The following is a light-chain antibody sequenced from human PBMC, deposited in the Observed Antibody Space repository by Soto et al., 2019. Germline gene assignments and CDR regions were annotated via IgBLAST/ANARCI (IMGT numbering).Light chain of an antibody. CDR2: DAS. CDR1: QDISNY. V-gene: IGKV1-33*01. Sequence: IQKTQSPSSLSASVGGRVTITCQASQDISNYLNWYQQKPGKAPKLLIYDASNLETGVPSRFSGSGSGTDFTFTISSLQPEDIATYYCQQYDNLPITFGQGTRLEI. CDR3: QQYDNLPIT. J-gene: IGKJ5*01.